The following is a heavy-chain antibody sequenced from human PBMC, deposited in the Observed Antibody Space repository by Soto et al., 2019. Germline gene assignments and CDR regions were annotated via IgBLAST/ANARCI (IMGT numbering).Heavy chain of an antibody. CDR2: MNPNSGNT. D-gene: IGHD3-22*01. CDR3: ARASYYYDSSGYYPFDY. Sequence: ASVKVSCKASGYTFTSYDMNWVRQATGQGLEWMGWMNPNSGNTGYAQKFQGRVTMTRNTSISTAYMELSSLRSEDTAVYYCARASYYYDSSGYYPFDYWGQGTLVTVSS. CDR1: GYTFTSYD. J-gene: IGHJ4*02. V-gene: IGHV1-8*01.